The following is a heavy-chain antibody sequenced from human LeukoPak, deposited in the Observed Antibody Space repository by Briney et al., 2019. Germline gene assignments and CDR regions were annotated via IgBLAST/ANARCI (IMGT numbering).Heavy chain of an antibody. CDR1: GYSISSGYY. V-gene: IGHV4-38-2*01. CDR2: IYHSGST. Sequence: SETLSLTCAVSGYSISSGYYWGWIRQPPGKGLEWIGSIYHSGSTYYNPSLKSRVTISVDTSKNQFSLKLSSVTAADTAVYCCARTLPAGVATPDYWGQGTLVTVSS. D-gene: IGHD3-3*01. J-gene: IGHJ4*02. CDR3: ARTLPAGVATPDY.